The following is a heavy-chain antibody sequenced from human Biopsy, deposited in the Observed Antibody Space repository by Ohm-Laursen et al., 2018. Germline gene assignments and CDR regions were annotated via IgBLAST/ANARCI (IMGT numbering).Heavy chain of an antibody. V-gene: IGHV1-69*01. CDR3: ARGEGSSWFDP. Sequence: SSVKVSCKASGDSFTSYDIGWVRQAPGQGLEGMGGIIPIPNVATYAQKFQGRITINADESTSTAYMELSSLTSDDPAVYFCARGEGSSWFDPWGHGTLVTVSS. D-gene: IGHD1-26*01. CDR1: GDSFTSYD. CDR2: IIPIPNVA. J-gene: IGHJ5*02.